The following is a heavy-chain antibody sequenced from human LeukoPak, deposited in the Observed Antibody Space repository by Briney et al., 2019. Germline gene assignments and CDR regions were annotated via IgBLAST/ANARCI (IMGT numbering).Heavy chain of an antibody. CDR2: ISAYNGNT. CDR1: GYTFTSYG. V-gene: IGHV1-18*01. Sequence: GASVKVSCKASGYTFTSYGISWVRQAPGQGLEWMGWISAYNGNTNYAQKLQGRVTMTTDTSTSTAYMELRSLRSDDTAVYYCAEGGVVGAGVGDYYYMDVWGKGTTVTVSS. CDR3: AEGGVVGAGVGDYYYMDV. J-gene: IGHJ6*03. D-gene: IGHD1-26*01.